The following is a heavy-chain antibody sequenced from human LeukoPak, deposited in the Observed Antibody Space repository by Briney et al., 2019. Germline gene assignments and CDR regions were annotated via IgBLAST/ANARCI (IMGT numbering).Heavy chain of an antibody. Sequence: GGSPRLSCSASGLTFRNYGMHWARQSPGRGLEWVAVISYDEVNTYYADSVEGRFTISRDNSKITLYLQMNDLRAEDTAVYYCAKEFYDYGGNTDAFDVWGHGTVVTVSS. CDR1: GLTFRNYG. V-gene: IGHV3-30*18. CDR3: AKEFYDYGGNTDAFDV. J-gene: IGHJ3*01. D-gene: IGHD4-23*01. CDR2: ISYDEVNT.